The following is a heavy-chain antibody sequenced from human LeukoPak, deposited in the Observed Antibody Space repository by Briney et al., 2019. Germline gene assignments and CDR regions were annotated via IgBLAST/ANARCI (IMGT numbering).Heavy chain of an antibody. CDR3: ARDITWELREYYFDY. J-gene: IGHJ4*02. Sequence: GASVKVSCKASGYTFTSYGISWVRQAPGQGLEWMGWISAYNGNTNYAQKLQGRVTMTTDTSTSTAYMELRSLRSDDTAVYYCARDITWELREYYFDYWGQGTLVTVSS. CDR1: GYTFTSYG. V-gene: IGHV1-18*01. D-gene: IGHD1-26*01. CDR2: ISAYNGNT.